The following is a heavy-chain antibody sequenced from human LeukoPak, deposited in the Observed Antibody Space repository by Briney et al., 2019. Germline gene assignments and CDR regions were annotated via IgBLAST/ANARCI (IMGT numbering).Heavy chain of an antibody. Sequence: PSETLSLTCAVSGGPFSGYFWSWIRQSSGKGLEWIGEIHNSGTTNYNPALNSRVTISENTSKNQFFLNLSSVTAADTAVYYCARRYYYNLGSFPFDFWGQGTLVTVSS. CDR2: IHNSGTT. CDR3: ARRYYYNLGSFPFDF. V-gene: IGHV4-34*01. D-gene: IGHD3-10*01. CDR1: GGPFSGYF. J-gene: IGHJ4*02.